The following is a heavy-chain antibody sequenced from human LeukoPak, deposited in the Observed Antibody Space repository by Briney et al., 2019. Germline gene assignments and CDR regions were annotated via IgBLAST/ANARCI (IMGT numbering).Heavy chain of an antibody. V-gene: IGHV3-9*03. Sequence: AGRSLRLSCAASGFTFDDYAMHWVRQAPGKGLEWVSGISWNSGSIGYADSVKGRFTISRDNAKNSLYLQMNSLRAEDMALDYCAKEVGYGYSSSRYYFDYWGQGTLVTVSS. D-gene: IGHD6-13*01. J-gene: IGHJ4*02. CDR2: ISWNSGSI. CDR3: AKEVGYGYSSSRYYFDY. CDR1: GFTFDDYA.